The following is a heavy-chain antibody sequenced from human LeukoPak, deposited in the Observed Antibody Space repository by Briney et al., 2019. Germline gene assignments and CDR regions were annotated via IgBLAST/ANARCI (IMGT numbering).Heavy chain of an antibody. CDR1: GGSISSSSYY. CDR2: IYYSGST. Sequence: SETLSLTCTVSGGSISSSSYYWGWIRQPPGKGLEWIGYIYYSGSTNYNPSLKSRVTISVDTSKNQFSLKLSSVTAADTAVYYCARGGEMATTFDYWGQGTLVTVSS. CDR3: ARGGEMATTFDY. D-gene: IGHD3-10*01. J-gene: IGHJ4*02. V-gene: IGHV4-61*05.